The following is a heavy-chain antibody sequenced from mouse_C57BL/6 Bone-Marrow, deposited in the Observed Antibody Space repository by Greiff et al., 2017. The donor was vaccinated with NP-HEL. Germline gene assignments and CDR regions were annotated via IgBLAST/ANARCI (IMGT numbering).Heavy chain of an antibody. CDR3: ARLGYYEDYFDY. D-gene: IGHD1-1*01. CDR2: IYPRSGNT. Sequence: QVQLQQSGAELARPGASVKLSCKASGYTFTSYGISWVKQRTGQGLEWIGEIYPRSGNTYYNEKFKGKAILTADKSSSTAYMELRSLTSEDSAVYFCARLGYYEDYFDYWGQGTTLTVSS. J-gene: IGHJ2*01. CDR1: GYTFTSYG. V-gene: IGHV1-81*01.